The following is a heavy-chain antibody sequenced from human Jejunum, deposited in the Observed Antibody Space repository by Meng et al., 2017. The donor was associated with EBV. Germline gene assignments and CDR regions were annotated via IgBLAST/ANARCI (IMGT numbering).Heavy chain of an antibody. J-gene: IGHJ4*02. CDR3: AKSNDYSLNS. CDR2: MHPGGST. Sequence: QGQLTWSGPGLVKPSGPLSLTCAVSGDSTSSSHWGSWVRQPPGKGLEWIGEMHPGGSTNYNPSLKSRVTISVDNSKNQFSLKLTSVTAADTAVYYCAKSNDYSLNSWGQGTLVTVSS. D-gene: IGHD4-11*01. CDR1: GDSTSSSHW. V-gene: IGHV4-4*02.